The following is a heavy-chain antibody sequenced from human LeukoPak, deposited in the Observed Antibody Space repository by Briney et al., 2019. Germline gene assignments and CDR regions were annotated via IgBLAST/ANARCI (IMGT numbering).Heavy chain of an antibody. CDR1: GGSFSGYY. D-gene: IGHD5-12*01. J-gene: IGHJ6*03. V-gene: IGHV4-34*01. CDR2: INHSGST. CDR3: ARGQARRVATRDYYMDV. Sequence: SETLSLTCAVYGGSFSGYYWSWIRQPPGKGLEWIGEINHSGSTNYNPSLKSRVTISVDTSKNQFYLKLSSVTAADTAVYYCARGQARRVATRDYYMDVWGKGTTVTVSS.